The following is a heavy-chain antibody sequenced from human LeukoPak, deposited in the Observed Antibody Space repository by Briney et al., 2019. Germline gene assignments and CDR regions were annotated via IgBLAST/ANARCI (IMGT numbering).Heavy chain of an antibody. CDR3: ARQPGIAAAEVDY. Sequence: SETLSLTCAVYGGSFSGNYWSWIRQPPGKGLEWIGEINHSGSTIYNPSLKSRVTISVDTSKNQFSLKLSSVTAADTAVYYCARQPGIAAAEVDYWGQGTLVTVSS. J-gene: IGHJ4*02. D-gene: IGHD6-13*01. CDR2: INHSGST. CDR1: GGSFSGNY. V-gene: IGHV4-34*01.